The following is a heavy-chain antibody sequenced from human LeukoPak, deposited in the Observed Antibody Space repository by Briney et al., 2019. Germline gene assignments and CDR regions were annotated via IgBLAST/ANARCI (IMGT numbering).Heavy chain of an antibody. CDR3: ARVNYDFWSGYYYYYYYMDV. Sequence: PGGSLRLSCAASGFTFSSYAMSWVRQAPGKGLEWVSAISGSGGSTYYADSVKGRFTISRDNAKNSLYLQMNSLRAEDTAVYYCARVNYDFWSGYYYYYYYMDVWGKGTTVTVSS. CDR1: GFTFSSYA. CDR2: ISGSGGST. J-gene: IGHJ6*03. V-gene: IGHV3-23*01. D-gene: IGHD3-3*01.